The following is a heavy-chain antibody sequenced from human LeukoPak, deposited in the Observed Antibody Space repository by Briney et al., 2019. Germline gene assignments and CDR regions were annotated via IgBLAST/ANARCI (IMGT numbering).Heavy chain of an antibody. J-gene: IGHJ6*02. Sequence: SETLSLTCAVSGGSISSGGYSWSWIRQPPGKGLEWIGYIYHSGSTYYNPSLKSRVTISVDRSKSQFSLKLSSVTAADTAVYYCARDSSGYYYGMDVWGQGTTVTVSS. CDR2: IYHSGST. CDR3: ARDSSGYYYGMDV. D-gene: IGHD6-25*01. CDR1: GGSISSGGYS. V-gene: IGHV4-30-2*01.